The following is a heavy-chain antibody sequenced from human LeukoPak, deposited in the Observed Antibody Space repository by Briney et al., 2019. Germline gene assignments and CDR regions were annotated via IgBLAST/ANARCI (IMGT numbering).Heavy chain of an antibody. CDR3: ATDGYCSGGSCYPYDN. D-gene: IGHD2-15*01. Sequence: GGSLRLSCAASGFTFSNAWVTWVRQAPGKGLEWVGRSKSKTDGGTTDYGAPVKGRFSISRDDSRSTLYLQMNSLKTEDTAVYYCATDGYCSGGSCYPYDNWGQGTLVTVSS. CDR1: GFTFSNAW. CDR2: SKSKTDGGTT. J-gene: IGHJ4*02. V-gene: IGHV3-15*01.